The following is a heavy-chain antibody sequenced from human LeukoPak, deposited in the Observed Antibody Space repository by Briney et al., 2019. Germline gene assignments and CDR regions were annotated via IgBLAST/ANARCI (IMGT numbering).Heavy chain of an antibody. CDR3: AKDMQTWPRFPDY. CDR1: GFTFSYYA. D-gene: IGHD5-12*01. J-gene: IGHJ4*02. V-gene: IGHV3-23*01. CDR2: INDNGSTR. Sequence: GGSLRLSCGASGFTFSYYAMSWARQAPGKGLEWVSGINDNGSTRFYAASVKGRFTSSRDNPKNTLYLQMNGLRVEDTAVYYCAKDMQTWPRFPDYWGQGTLVTVSS.